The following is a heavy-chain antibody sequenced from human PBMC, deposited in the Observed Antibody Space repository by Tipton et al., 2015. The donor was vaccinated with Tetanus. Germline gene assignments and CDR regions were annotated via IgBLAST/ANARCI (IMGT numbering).Heavy chain of an antibody. CDR2: IYYSGST. D-gene: IGHD1-26*01. CDR1: GGSISSGGYY. CDR3: ARDQARGARGWNYFDY. V-gene: IGHV4-31*03. J-gene: IGHJ4*02. Sequence: LVKPTQTLSLTCTVSGGSISSGGYYWSWIRQHPGKGLEWIGDIYYSGSTYHNPSLKSRVTISVDTSKNQFSLKLNSVTAADTAVYYCARDQARGARGWNYFDYWGQGTLVTVSS.